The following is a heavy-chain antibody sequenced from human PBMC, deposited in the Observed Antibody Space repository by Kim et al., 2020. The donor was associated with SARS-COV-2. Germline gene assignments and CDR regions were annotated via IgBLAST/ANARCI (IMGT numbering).Heavy chain of an antibody. CDR1: GGSISSYY. Sequence: SETLSLTCTVSGGSISSYYWSWIRQPPGKGLEWIGYIYYSGSTNYNPSLKSRVTISVDTSKNQFSLKLSSVTAADTAVYYCARWGPRGYDILTGYYTSAFDIWGQGTMVTVSS. D-gene: IGHD3-9*01. J-gene: IGHJ3*02. CDR3: ARWGPRGYDILTGYYTSAFDI. V-gene: IGHV4-59*01. CDR2: IYYSGST.